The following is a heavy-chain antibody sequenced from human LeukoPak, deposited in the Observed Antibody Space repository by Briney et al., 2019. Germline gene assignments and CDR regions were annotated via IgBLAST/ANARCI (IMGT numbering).Heavy chain of an antibody. Sequence: ASETLSLTCTVSGGSISSSSYYWGWIRQPPGKGLEWIGSIYYSGSTYYNPSLKSRVTISVDTSKNQFSLKLSSVTAADTAVYYCARAPYLEWLLFYFDYWGQGTLVTVSS. J-gene: IGHJ4*02. CDR2: IYYSGST. CDR3: ARAPYLEWLLFYFDY. V-gene: IGHV4-39*01. D-gene: IGHD3-3*01. CDR1: GGSISSSSYY.